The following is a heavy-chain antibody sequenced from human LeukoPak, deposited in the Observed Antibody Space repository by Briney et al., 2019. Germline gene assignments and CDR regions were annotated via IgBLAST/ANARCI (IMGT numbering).Heavy chain of an antibody. CDR2: ISRGGDAT. Sequence: GGSLRLSCAASGFTFSNYAMYWVRQAPGKGPEWVSAISRGGDATYYADSVKGRFTISRDNFKNTLYLQMNSLTAEDTAIYYCARSGIYDYWGQGTLVTVSS. CDR3: ARSGIYDY. J-gene: IGHJ4*02. V-gene: IGHV3-23*01. CDR1: GFTFSNYA. D-gene: IGHD3-3*01.